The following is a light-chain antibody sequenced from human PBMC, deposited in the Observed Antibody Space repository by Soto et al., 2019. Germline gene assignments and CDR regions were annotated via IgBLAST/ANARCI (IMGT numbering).Light chain of an antibody. Sequence: IQLTQSPSSLSASVGDRVTITCRASQAIRNDLVWFQQKPGKAPILLIYAASTLQSGVPPRFSGSGSGTDFTLTISSLQAEDFATYYCLQDYTYPRTFGGGTRVDIK. CDR1: QAIRND. CDR2: AAS. CDR3: LQDYTYPRT. V-gene: IGKV1-6*01. J-gene: IGKJ4*01.